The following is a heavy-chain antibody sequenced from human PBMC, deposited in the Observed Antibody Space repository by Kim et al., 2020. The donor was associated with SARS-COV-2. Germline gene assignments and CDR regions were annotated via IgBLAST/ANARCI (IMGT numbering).Heavy chain of an antibody. Sequence: ASVKVSCKASGYTFTSYGISWVRQAPGQGLEWMGWISAYNGNTNYAQKLQGRLTMTTDTSTSTAYMELRSLRSDDTAVYYCARDRQQAHRDGDYYNDAFDIWGQGTMVTVSS. CDR1: GYTFTSYG. CDR2: ISAYNGNT. CDR3: ARDRQQAHRDGDYYNDAFDI. D-gene: IGHD4-17*01. J-gene: IGHJ3*02. V-gene: IGHV1-18*04.